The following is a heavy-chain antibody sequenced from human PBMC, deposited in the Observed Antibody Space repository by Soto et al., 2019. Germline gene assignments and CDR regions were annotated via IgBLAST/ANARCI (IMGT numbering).Heavy chain of an antibody. J-gene: IGHJ6*02. V-gene: IGHV3-21*01. CDR1: GFAFNTYS. D-gene: IGHD3-9*01. CDR2: INEDSTYI. CDR3: VRDLGRYFRSGDMYL. Sequence: EVHLVESGGGLVKPGGSLRLSCTASGFAFNTYSMNWVRQAPGKGLEWVSSINEDSTYIYYADSLRGRITISRDNAKDSLFLQMNSLRPDDTAVYYCVRDLGRYFRSGDMYLWGHGATVTVSS.